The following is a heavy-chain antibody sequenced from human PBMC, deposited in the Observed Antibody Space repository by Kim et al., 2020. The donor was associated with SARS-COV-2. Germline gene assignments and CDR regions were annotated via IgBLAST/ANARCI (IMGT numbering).Heavy chain of an antibody. CDR2: ISGSGGST. D-gene: IGHD3-10*01. Sequence: GGSLRLSCAASGFTFSSYAMSWVRQAPGKGLEWVSAISGSGGSTYYADSVKGRFTISRDNSKNTLYLQMNSLRADDTAVYYCAKDPNVLLWFGELATHSSYYDGMDVWGQGTTVTVSS. V-gene: IGHV3-23*01. CDR1: GFTFSSYA. CDR3: AKDPNVLLWFGELATHSSYYDGMDV. J-gene: IGHJ6*02.